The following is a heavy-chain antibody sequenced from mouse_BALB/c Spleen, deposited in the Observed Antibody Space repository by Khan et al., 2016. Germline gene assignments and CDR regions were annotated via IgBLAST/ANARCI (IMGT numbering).Heavy chain of an antibody. V-gene: IGHV1-69*02. CDR2: IYPSDSYT. D-gene: IGHD3-3*01. Sequence: QVQLQQSGAELVRPGASVKLSCKASGYTFTSFWINWVKQRPGQGLEWIGHIYPSDSYTDYNQKFKDRATLTVDQSSNTAYMQLNSPTSEDSAVYYCTRGTGYFDYWGQGTTLTGSS. CDR1: GYTFTSFW. CDR3: TRGTGYFDY. J-gene: IGHJ2*01.